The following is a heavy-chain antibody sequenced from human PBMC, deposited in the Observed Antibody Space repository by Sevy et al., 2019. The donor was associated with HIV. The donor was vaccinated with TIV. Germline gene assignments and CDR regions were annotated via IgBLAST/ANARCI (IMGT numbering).Heavy chain of an antibody. V-gene: IGHV7-4-1*02. CDR1: GYTFTSYA. J-gene: IGHJ4*02. CDR3: ARDLLYTYFYDSSGLFDY. Sequence: ASVKVSCKASGYTFTSYAMNWVRQAPGQGLEWMGWINTNTGNPTYAQDFTGRFVFSLDTSVSTAYLQISSLKAEDTAVYYCARDLLYTYFYDSSGLFDYWGQGTLVTVSS. D-gene: IGHD3-22*01. CDR2: INTNTGNP.